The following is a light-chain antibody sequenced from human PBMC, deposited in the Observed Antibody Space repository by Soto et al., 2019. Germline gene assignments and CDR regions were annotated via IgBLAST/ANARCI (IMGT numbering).Light chain of an antibody. J-gene: IGKJ5*01. V-gene: IGKV2D-29*02. CDR1: QSLLHLTGETF. CDR2: EVS. Sequence: DVVMTQTPLSLSVAPGPPASISCKSSQSLLHLTGETFLFWYLQKPGQSPQLLIYEVSTRVSGVPDRFSGSGSGTDFTLEISRVETDEVGIYYCMQSTQLPPTFGQGTRLGIE. CDR3: MQSTQLPPT.